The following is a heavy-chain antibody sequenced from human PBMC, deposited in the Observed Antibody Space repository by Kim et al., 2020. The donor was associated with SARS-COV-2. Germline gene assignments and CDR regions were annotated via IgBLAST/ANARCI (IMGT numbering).Heavy chain of an antibody. V-gene: IGHV1-69*13. CDR2: IIPIFGTA. D-gene: IGHD2-15*01. J-gene: IGHJ6*02. CDR3: ARASSGGYCSGGSCYSGYSFFSGELFYYYYGMDV. CDR1: GGTFSSYA. Sequence: SVKVSCKASGGTFSSYAISWVRQAPGQGLEWMGGIIPIFGTANYAQKFQGRVTITADESTSTAYMELSSLRSEDTAVYYCARASSGGYCSGGSCYSGYSFFSGELFYYYYGMDVWGQGTTVTVSS.